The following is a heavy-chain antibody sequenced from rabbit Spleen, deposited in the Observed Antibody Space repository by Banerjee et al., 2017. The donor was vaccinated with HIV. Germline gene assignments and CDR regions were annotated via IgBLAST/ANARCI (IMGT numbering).Heavy chain of an antibody. CDR1: GVSLNDKDV. D-gene: IGHD8-1*01. Sequence: QEQLEESGGGLVKPEGSLTLTCKASGVSLNDKDVMCWVRQAPGKGLEWIACINIITGKSVYASWASGRLIMSRTSSTTVTLKMTSLTAADTATYFCARDLVVVIGWNFNLWGPGTLVT. CDR2: INIITGKS. V-gene: IGHV1S45*01. CDR3: ARDLVVVIGWNFNL. J-gene: IGHJ4*01.